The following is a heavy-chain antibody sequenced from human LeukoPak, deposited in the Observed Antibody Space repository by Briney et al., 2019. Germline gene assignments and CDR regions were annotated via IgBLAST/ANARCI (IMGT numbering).Heavy chain of an antibody. D-gene: IGHD6-6*01. V-gene: IGHV3-30*18. CDR1: GFTFSSYG. J-gene: IGHJ4*02. CDR2: ISYDGSNK. CDR3: AKDTAALSLRPGVGY. Sequence: PGRSLRLSCAVSGFTFSSYGMHWVRQAPGKGLEWVAVISYDGSNKYYADSVKGRFTISRDNSKNTLYLQMNSLRAEDTAVYYCAKDTAALSLRPGVGYWGQGTLVTVSS.